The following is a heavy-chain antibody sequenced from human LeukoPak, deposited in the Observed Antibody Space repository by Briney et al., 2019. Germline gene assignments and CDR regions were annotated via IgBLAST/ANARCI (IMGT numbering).Heavy chain of an antibody. CDR1: GYTFTSYG. D-gene: IGHD2-2*01. CDR2: ISAYNGNT. Sequence: ASVKVSCKASGYTFTSYGISWVRQAPGQGLEWMGWISAYNGNTNYAQKLQGRVTMTTDTSTSTAYMELRSLRSDDTAVYYCARSVVVPAAPQNPAFGYWGQGTLVTVSS. J-gene: IGHJ4*02. V-gene: IGHV1-18*01. CDR3: ARSVVVPAAPQNPAFGY.